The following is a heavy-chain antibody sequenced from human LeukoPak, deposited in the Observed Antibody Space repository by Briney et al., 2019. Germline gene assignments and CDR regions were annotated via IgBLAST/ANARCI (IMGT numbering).Heavy chain of an antibody. CDR2: INPNSGGT. CDR1: GYTFTGYY. V-gene: IGHV1-2*02. Sequence: ASVKVSCKASGYTFTGYYMHWVRQAPGQGLEWMGWINPNSGGTNYAQKFQGRVTMTRDTSISTAYMELSRLRSDDTAVYYCARVLGCSSTSCYDYWGQGTLVTVSS. D-gene: IGHD2-2*01. CDR3: ARVLGCSSTSCYDY. J-gene: IGHJ4*02.